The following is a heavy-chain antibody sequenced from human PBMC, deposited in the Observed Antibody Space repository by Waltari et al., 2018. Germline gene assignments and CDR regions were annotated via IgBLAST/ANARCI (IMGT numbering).Heavy chain of an antibody. D-gene: IGHD6-6*01. J-gene: IGHJ4*02. CDR1: GFTVSSNY. CDR2: IYSGGST. V-gene: IGHV3-53*01. CDR3: AKADSSSSVAFDY. Sequence: EVQLVESGGGLIQPGGSLRLSCAASGFTVSSNYMSWVRQAPGKGLEWVSGIYSGGSTYYADSVKGRFTISRDNSKNTLYLQMNSLRAEDTAVYYCAKADSSSSVAFDYWGQGTLVTVSS.